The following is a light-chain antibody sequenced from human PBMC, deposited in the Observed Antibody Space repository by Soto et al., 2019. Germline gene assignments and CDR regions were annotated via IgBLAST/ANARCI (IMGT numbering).Light chain of an antibody. CDR3: QSYDSSLSGIV. CDR2: TNS. CDR1: SSNIGAGYD. Sequence: QSVLTQPPSVSGAPGQRVTISCTGSSSNIGAGYDVHWYQHLPGTAPKLLVYTNSNRPSGVPDRFSGSKSGTSASLAITGLQAEDEADYYCQSYDSSLSGIVFGTGTKLTVL. V-gene: IGLV1-40*01. J-gene: IGLJ1*01.